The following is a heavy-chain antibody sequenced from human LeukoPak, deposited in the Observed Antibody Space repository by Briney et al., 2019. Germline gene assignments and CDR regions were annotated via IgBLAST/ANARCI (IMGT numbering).Heavy chain of an antibody. D-gene: IGHD5-24*01. CDR1: GFTFSSYA. CDR2: ISYDGSNK. J-gene: IGHJ5*02. V-gene: IGHV3-30*04. Sequence: GGSLRLSCAASGFTFSSYAMHWVRQAPGKGLEWVAFISYDGSNKYCADSVKGRLTISRDNSKNTLFLQMNSLRAEDTAVYYCARRDGYNLNWFDPWGQGTQVTVSS. CDR3: ARRDGYNLNWFDP.